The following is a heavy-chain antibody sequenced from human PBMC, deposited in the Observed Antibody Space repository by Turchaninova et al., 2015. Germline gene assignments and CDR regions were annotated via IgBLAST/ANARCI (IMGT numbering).Heavy chain of an antibody. Sequence: QVQLVQSGAEVKKPGSSVKVSCKASGGTFRSYSIRWVRQAPGQGLEWMGGIIPIFGTANYAQKFQGRVTITADKSTSTAYMELSSLRSEDTAVYYCARECSTSCYTKGYYYYYGMDVWGQGTTVTVSS. V-gene: IGHV1-69*06. CDR1: GGTFRSYS. J-gene: IGHJ6*02. D-gene: IGHD2-2*02. CDR3: ARECSTSCYTKGYYYYYGMDV. CDR2: IIPIFGTA.